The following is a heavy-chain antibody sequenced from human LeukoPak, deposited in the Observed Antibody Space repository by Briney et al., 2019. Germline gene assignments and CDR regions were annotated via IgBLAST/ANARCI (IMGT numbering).Heavy chain of an antibody. CDR3: ARIPTYYYDSSGYYDY. J-gene: IGHJ4*02. CDR2: INPNSGGT. Sequence: ASVKVSCKASGYTFTGYYMHWVRQAPGQGLGWMGWINPNSGGTNYAQKFQGRVTMTRDTSISTAYMELSRLRSDDTAVYYCARIPTYYYDSSGYYDYWGQGTLVTVSS. D-gene: IGHD3-22*01. CDR1: GYTFTGYY. V-gene: IGHV1-2*02.